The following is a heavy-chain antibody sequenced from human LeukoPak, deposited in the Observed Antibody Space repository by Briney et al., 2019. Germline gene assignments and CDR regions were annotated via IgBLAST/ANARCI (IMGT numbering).Heavy chain of an antibody. CDR2: ISAYNGNT. V-gene: IGHV1-18*01. Sequence: ASVKVSFKASGYTFTSYGISWVRQAPGQGLEWMGWISAYNGNTNYAQKLQGRVTMTTDTSTSTAYMELRSLRSDDTAVYYCAREDFRGSYYDFDYWGQGTLVTVSS. CDR1: GYTFTSYG. CDR3: AREDFRGSYYDFDY. D-gene: IGHD1-26*01. J-gene: IGHJ4*02.